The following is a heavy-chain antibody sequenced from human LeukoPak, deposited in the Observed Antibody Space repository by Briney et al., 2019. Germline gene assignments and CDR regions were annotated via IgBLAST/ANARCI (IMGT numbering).Heavy chain of an antibody. D-gene: IGHD6-19*01. CDR1: GFTFSSYA. V-gene: IGHV3-23*01. CDR2: ISGSGGTT. Sequence: PGGSLRLSCAASGFTFSSYAMSWVRQAPGKGLEWVSAISGSGGTTYYADSVKGRFTISRDNSKNTLYLQMDSLRAEDTAVYYCAKGGSGWYKYDCGGKGTLVSVSS. J-gene: IGHJ4*02. CDR3: AKGGSGWYKYDC.